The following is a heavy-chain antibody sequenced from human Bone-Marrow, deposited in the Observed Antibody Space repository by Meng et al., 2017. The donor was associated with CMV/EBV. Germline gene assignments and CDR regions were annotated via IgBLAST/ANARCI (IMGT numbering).Heavy chain of an antibody. J-gene: IGHJ6*02. V-gene: IGHV4-34*01. CDR2: INHSGST. CDR1: GGSFSDYY. CDR3: ASLVTDFWSGSWMDV. Sequence: SQTLPLTCATYGGSFSDYYWSWVRQPPGKGLEWIGEINHSGSTNYNPSLKSRVTISVDTSKNQFSLKLSSVTAADTAVYYCASLVTDFWSGSWMDVWGQGTTVTVSS. D-gene: IGHD3-3*01.